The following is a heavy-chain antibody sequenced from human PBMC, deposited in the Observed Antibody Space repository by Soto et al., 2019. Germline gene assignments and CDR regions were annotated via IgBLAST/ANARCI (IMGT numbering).Heavy chain of an antibody. V-gene: IGHV1-8*01. J-gene: IGHJ5*02. CDR3: ARARVLGGNGFDP. D-gene: IGHD3-10*01. CDR1: GYSFTSYD. Sequence: QVQLVQSGAEVKKPGASVKVSCKASGYSFTSYDINWVLQAPGQGLEWMGWMNPSSSNTGYAQKFQGRVTMTRNTSKTTDYIELSSLKSDDTAVYYCARARVLGGNGFDPWGQGTLVIVSS. CDR2: MNPSSSNT.